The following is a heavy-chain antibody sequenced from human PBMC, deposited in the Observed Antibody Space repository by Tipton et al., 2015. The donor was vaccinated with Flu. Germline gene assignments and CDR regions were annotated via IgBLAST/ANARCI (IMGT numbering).Heavy chain of an antibody. CDR2: IYYSGST. D-gene: IGHD5-12*01. Sequence: TLSLTCTVSGGSISSSSYYWGWIRQPPGKGLEWIGSIYYSGSTYYNPSLKSRVTISVDTSKNQFSLKLGSVTAADTAVYYCARLTPKRGYSGYYLDYWGQGTLVTVSS. CDR3: ARLTPKRGYSGYYLDY. V-gene: IGHV4-39*01. J-gene: IGHJ4*02. CDR1: GGSISSSSYY.